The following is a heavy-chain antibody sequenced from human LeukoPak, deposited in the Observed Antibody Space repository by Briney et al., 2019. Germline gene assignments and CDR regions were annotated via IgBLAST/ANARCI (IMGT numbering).Heavy chain of an antibody. V-gene: IGHV4-39*07. J-gene: IGHJ4*02. CDR3: ARGRNWNYESHFDY. CDR1: GGSLNSSNYY. D-gene: IGHD1-7*01. CDR2: MYYSVRT. Sequence: SENPAPTCTFSGGSLNSSNYYLGWVPQPPGEGLEWVGSMYYSVRTHHNPSLKSRVSTSFDTTKNQFSLKLNSVTAADTAVYYCARGRNWNYESHFDYWGQGTLVTVSS.